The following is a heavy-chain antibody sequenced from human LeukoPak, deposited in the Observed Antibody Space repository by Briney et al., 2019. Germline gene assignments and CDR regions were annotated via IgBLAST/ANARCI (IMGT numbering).Heavy chain of an antibody. CDR3: AKDASGSYFYFDY. Sequence: PGGSLRLSCAASGFTFSSYAMHWVRQAPGKGLEWVAVISYDGSNKYYADSVKGRFTISRDNSKNTLYLQMNSLRAEDTAVYYCAKDASGSYFYFDYWGQGTLVTVSS. D-gene: IGHD1-26*01. J-gene: IGHJ4*02. V-gene: IGHV3-30-3*01. CDR2: ISYDGSNK. CDR1: GFTFSSYA.